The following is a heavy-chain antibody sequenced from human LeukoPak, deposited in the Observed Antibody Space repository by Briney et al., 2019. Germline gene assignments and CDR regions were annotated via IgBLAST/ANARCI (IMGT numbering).Heavy chain of an antibody. J-gene: IGHJ4*02. CDR3: ARAPPEESWLDYFDS. Sequence: SETLSLTCTVSGGSINNYYWSWIRQPPGKGLEWIGYIYYSGNTNYNPSLKSRVTISVDTSKNQFSLKLSSVTPADTAIYYCARAPPEESWLDYFDSWGQGTLVTVSS. CDR1: GGSINNYY. V-gene: IGHV4-59*01. D-gene: IGHD6-19*01. CDR2: IYYSGNT.